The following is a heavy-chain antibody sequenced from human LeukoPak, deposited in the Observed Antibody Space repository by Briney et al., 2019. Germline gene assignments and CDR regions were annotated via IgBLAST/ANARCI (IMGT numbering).Heavy chain of an antibody. D-gene: IGHD6-13*01. Sequence: SETLSLTCTVSGGSISSYYWSWIRQTPGKGLEWIRYIYYSGSTNYNPSLKSRVTISVDTSKNQFSLKLSSVTAADTAVYYCARQGYSSSWEIDYWGQGTLVTVSS. CDR1: GGSISSYY. V-gene: IGHV4-59*08. CDR2: IYYSGST. J-gene: IGHJ4*02. CDR3: ARQGYSSSWEIDY.